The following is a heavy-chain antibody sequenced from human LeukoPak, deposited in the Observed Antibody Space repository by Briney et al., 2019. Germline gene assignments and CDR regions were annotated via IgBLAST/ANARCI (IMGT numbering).Heavy chain of an antibody. D-gene: IGHD5-12*01. J-gene: IGHJ4*02. CDR1: GFTFDDYA. CDR3: AKGRGDIVATIDY. CDR2: SNWNSRSI. Sequence: GRSLRLSCAASGFTFDDYAMHWVRQAPGKGLEWVSGSNWNSRSIGYADSVKGRFTISRDSAKNSLYLQMNSLRAEDTALYYCAKGRGDIVATIDYWGQGTLVTVSS. V-gene: IGHV3-9*01.